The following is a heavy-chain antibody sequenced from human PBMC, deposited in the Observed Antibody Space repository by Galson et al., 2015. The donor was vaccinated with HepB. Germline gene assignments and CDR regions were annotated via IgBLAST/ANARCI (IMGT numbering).Heavy chain of an antibody. CDR2: IIPILDIT. CDR1: GGTFSTFP. J-gene: IGHJ6*02. CDR3: AIAAGTPYYYYGMDV. V-gene: IGHV1-69*04. D-gene: IGHD6-19*01. Sequence: SVKVSCKASGGTFSTFPISWVRQAPGQGLEWMGRIIPILDITNYAQKFQARVTISADKSTSTAYMELSSLRSEDTAVYYCAIAAGTPYYYYGMDVWGQGTTVTVSS.